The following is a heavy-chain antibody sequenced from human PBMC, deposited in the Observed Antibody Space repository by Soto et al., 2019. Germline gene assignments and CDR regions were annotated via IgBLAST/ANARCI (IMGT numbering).Heavy chain of an antibody. CDR2: ISHNDEPKI. V-gene: IGHV3-30-3*01. D-gene: IGHD3-16*01. J-gene: IGHJ4*01. Sequence: QVQLVESGGGVVQPGSSLRLSCAASGFSFKNYAFHWVRQAPGKGLEWVALISHNDEPKIFYADSVQGRFTISRDNFKNTVYLQMNSLGDENTFVYHCARGVRAETYYYAFEYWGQGTQVTVSS. CDR3: ARGVRAETYYYAFEY. CDR1: GFSFKNYA.